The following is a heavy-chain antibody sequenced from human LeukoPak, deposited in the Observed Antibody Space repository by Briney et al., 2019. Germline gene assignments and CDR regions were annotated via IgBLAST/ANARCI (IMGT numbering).Heavy chain of an antibody. Sequence: PGGALRLSCSAPGFIFSTYGMHWVRQAPGKGLEWVAFIHNGHTSEHHGDCVKGRVTISRDNSKNTPYLQMNSMRPEDTAVYYCAKRISGAYCCLLDYWGQGTPVIVSS. CDR3: AKRISGAYCCLLDY. J-gene: IGHJ4*02. CDR1: GFIFSTYG. V-gene: IGHV3-30*02. CDR2: IHNGHTSE. D-gene: IGHD1-26*01.